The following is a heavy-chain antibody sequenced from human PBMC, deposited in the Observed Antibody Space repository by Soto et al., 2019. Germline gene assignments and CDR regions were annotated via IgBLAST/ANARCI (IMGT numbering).Heavy chain of an antibody. CDR1: GFPFSPYT. V-gene: IGHV3-30-3*01. Sequence: PGGSLRLSCAASGFPFSPYTMHWVRQAPGKGLEWVAVISYDGSNKYYADSVLGRFTLSRDNSKNTLYLQMNSLRPEDTAVYYCARGGGFCGGDCYKGGIDYWGQGTLVTVSS. D-gene: IGHD2-21*02. CDR3: ARGGGFCGGDCYKGGIDY. CDR2: ISYDGSNK. J-gene: IGHJ4*02.